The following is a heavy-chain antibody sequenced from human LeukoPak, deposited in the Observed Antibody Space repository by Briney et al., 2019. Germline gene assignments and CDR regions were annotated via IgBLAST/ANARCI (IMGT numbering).Heavy chain of an antibody. Sequence: PSETLSLTCAVYGGSFSGYYWSWIRQPPGKGLEWIGEINHSGSTNYNPSLKSRVTISVDTSKNQFSLKLSSVTAADTAVYYCARGKQRLYWGQGTLVTVSS. CDR1: GGSFSGYY. CDR2: INHSGST. J-gene: IGHJ4*02. CDR3: ARGKQRLY. D-gene: IGHD6-25*01. V-gene: IGHV4-34*01.